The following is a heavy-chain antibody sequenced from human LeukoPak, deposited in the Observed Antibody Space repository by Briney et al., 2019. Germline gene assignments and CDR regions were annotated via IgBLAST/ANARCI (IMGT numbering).Heavy chain of an antibody. CDR2: NRSSSRFI. Sequence: GGSLRLSCAASGISFSNYSMHWVRQAPGKGLEWVSLNRSSSRFIYYEDSVKGRFTISRDNAKKSLYLQMNSLRAEDTAVYYCAKILTYYYDSSGYLFDYWGQGTLVTVSS. CDR3: AKILTYYYDSSGYLFDY. D-gene: IGHD3-22*01. V-gene: IGHV3-21*04. CDR1: GISFSNYS. J-gene: IGHJ4*02.